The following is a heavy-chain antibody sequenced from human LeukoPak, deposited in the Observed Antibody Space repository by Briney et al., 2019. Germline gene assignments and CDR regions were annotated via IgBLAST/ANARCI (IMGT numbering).Heavy chain of an antibody. CDR2: MNPNSGNT. J-gene: IGHJ4*02. Sequence: ASVKVSCKASGYTFTSYDINWVRQATGQGLEWMGWMNPNSGNTGYAQKFQSRVTMTRNTSISTAYMELSSLRSEDTAVYYCARFRGNIAAAGDYWGQGTLVTVSS. CDR1: GYTFTSYD. D-gene: IGHD6-13*01. CDR3: ARFRGNIAAAGDY. V-gene: IGHV1-8*01.